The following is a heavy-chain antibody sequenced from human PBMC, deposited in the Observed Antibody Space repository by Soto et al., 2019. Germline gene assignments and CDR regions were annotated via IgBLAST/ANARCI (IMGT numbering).Heavy chain of an antibody. CDR3: ATDESYGGNYGLH. CDR1: RFTLTGAA. V-gene: IGHV1-58*01. J-gene: IGHJ4*02. Sequence: ASVKVSCTASRFTLTGAAVQWVRQARGQRLEWIGWIGVGSGDTNYAQKFQGRVTVTRDMSTSTAYMELRGLRSEDTAVYYCATDESYGGNYGLHWGLGTLVTVSS. D-gene: IGHD4-17*01. CDR2: IGVGSGDT.